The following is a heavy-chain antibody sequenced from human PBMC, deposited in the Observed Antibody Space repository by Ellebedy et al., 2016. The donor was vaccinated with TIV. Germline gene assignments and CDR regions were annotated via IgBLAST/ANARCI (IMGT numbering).Heavy chain of an antibody. Sequence: GESLKISCAASGFTFSNAWMNWVRQAPGKGLEWVGRIKSKTDGGTTDYAAPVKGRFTISRDDSKNTLYLQMNSLKTEDTAVYYCTTGDGEPSGDYWGQGTLVTVSS. CDR3: TTGDGEPSGDY. J-gene: IGHJ4*02. CDR1: GFTFSNAW. CDR2: IKSKTDGGTT. D-gene: IGHD1-14*01. V-gene: IGHV3-15*07.